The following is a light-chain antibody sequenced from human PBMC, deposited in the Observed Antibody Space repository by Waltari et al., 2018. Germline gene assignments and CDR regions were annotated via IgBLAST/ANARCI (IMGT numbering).Light chain of an antibody. CDR1: QDIHSR. V-gene: IGKV1-12*01. Sequence: DIQLTQSPSSVSASVGDRVTITCRASQDIHSRLAWYQQKPGQVPRLLISSASNLKSGVPSRCFGGGSGSDFTLSITNLQPEDFAVYFCQQTYGCPLTFGPGT. CDR3: QQTYGCPLT. J-gene: IGKJ1*01. CDR2: SAS.